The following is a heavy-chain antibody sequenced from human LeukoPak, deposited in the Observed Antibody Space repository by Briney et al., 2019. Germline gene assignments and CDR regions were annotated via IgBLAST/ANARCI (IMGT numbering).Heavy chain of an antibody. Sequence: PSETLSLTCTVSGGSISSSISYWSWIRQPPGKGLECIATIYYSGSTYYSPSLKSRVTISVDTSKNQFSLKVTSMTAADTAVYYCARRIVGVIDAFDYWGQGALVTVSS. V-gene: IGHV4-39*01. J-gene: IGHJ4*02. CDR2: IYYSGST. D-gene: IGHD1-26*01. CDR1: GGSISSSISY. CDR3: ARRIVGVIDAFDY.